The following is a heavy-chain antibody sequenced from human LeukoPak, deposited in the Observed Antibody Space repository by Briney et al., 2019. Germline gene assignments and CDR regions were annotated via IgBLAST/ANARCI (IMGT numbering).Heavy chain of an antibody. CDR3: AKDLTPDGAWDIDY. CDR1: GYTFTSYG. Sequence: ASVKVSCKASGYTFTSYGISWVRQAPGQGLEWMGWISAYNGNTNYAQKLQGRVTMTTDTSTSTAYMELRSLRSDDTAVYYCAKDLTPDGAWDIDYWGQGTVITVSS. V-gene: IGHV1-18*01. CDR2: ISAYNGNT. D-gene: IGHD3-9*01. J-gene: IGHJ4*02.